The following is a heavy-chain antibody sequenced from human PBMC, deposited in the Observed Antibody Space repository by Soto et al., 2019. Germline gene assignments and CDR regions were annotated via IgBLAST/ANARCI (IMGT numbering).Heavy chain of an antibody. CDR1: SGPDRSHN. D-gene: IGHD1-1*01. CDR2: VYYTGDT. CDR3: VRQGNDYLHGLVDV. J-gene: IGHJ6*02. V-gene: IGHV4-59*08. Sequence: QVQLQQSGPRLVKPSETLSLTCTVSSGPDRSHNWGWIRQPPGRGLEWIGYVYYTGDTAYNPSLRGRVSISADTSTNDISLTLSSVTAADPAVYYCVRQGNDYLHGLVDVWGQGTTVSVSS.